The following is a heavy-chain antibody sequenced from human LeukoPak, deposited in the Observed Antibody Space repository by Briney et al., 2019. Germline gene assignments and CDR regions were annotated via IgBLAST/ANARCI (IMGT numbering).Heavy chain of an antibody. D-gene: IGHD1-1*01. CDR1: GFTFGSFD. Sequence: GGSLRLSCAASGFTFGSFDMHWVRQPTGQGLEWVSTIGTASDIYYPGSVEGRFTLSRDNAKNSLYLQMNSLTAGDTAVYYCARGPPRGKYYYMDVWGKGTTVTVSS. CDR2: IGTASDI. J-gene: IGHJ6*03. V-gene: IGHV3-13*01. CDR3: ARGPPRGKYYYMDV.